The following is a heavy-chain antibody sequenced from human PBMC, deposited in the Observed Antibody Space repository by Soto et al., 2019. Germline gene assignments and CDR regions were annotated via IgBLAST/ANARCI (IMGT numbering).Heavy chain of an antibody. CDR1: GFTFSSYG. Sequence: QVQLVESGGGVVQPGTSLRLSCGASGFTFSSYGMHWVRQAPGKGLEWVAVTSLDGRNKDYGDSVKGRFTIFRDDSKNTVYLQMNSLGDDDTAVYYCARASDWTPVTRGGIDVWGQGTTVTVSS. J-gene: IGHJ6*02. CDR2: TSLDGRNK. CDR3: ARASDWTPVTRGGIDV. D-gene: IGHD4-17*01. V-gene: IGHV3-33*01.